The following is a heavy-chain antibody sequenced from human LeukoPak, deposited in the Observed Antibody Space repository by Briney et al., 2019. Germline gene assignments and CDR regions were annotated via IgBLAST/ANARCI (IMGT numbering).Heavy chain of an antibody. CDR2: IKQDGIEK. CDR1: GFTLSSSW. J-gene: IGHJ4*02. V-gene: IGHV3-7*01. D-gene: IGHD2-8*01. CDR3: ARDRSNGYYYYDY. Sequence: PGGSLRLACAAPGFTLSSSWMMSWVRQAPGKGLEWVANIKQDGIEKFYVGSVKGRFTISRDNAKNSLYLQMNSLRAEDTAVYYCARDRSNGYYYYDYWGQGTLVTVSS.